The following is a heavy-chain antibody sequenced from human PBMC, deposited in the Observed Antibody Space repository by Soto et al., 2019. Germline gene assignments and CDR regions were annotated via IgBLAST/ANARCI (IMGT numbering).Heavy chain of an antibody. J-gene: IGHJ6*02. Sequence: QVQLVQSVAEVKKPGSSVKVSCTASGGTFSSYAIIWVRQAPGQGLEWMGGIIPIFGTANYAQKVQGRVTITAEESMSTADMELGSLRSEDTAVYYCASIAARPGNYGMDVWGQGTTVTVS. CDR1: GGTFSSYA. CDR3: ASIAARPGNYGMDV. D-gene: IGHD6-6*01. V-gene: IGHV1-69*01. CDR2: IIPIFGTA.